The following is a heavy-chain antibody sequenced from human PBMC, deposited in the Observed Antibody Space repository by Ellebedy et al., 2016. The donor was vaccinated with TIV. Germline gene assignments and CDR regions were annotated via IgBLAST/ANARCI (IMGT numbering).Heavy chain of an antibody. Sequence: ASVKVSXXASGYTFTSYGISWVRQAPGQGLEWMGWISAYNGNTNYAQKLQGRVTMITDTSTSTAYMELRSLRSDDTAVYYCARDRWGPFIHIVVVENAFDIWGQGTMVTVSS. CDR1: GYTFTSYG. CDR2: ISAYNGNT. J-gene: IGHJ3*02. CDR3: ARDRWGPFIHIVVVENAFDI. V-gene: IGHV1-18*04. D-gene: IGHD2-21*01.